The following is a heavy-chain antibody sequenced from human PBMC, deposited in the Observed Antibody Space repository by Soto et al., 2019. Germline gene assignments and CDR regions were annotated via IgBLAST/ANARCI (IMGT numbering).Heavy chain of an antibody. V-gene: IGHV3-33*01. CDR3: ARGSRQGYDILTGYYYYYYYGMDV. Sequence: LRLSCAASGFTFSSYGMHWVRQAPGKGLEWVAVIWYDGSNKYYADSVKGRFTISRDNSKNTLYLQMNSLRAEDTAVYYCARGSRQGYDILTGYYYYYYYGMDVWGQGTTVTVSS. CDR2: IWYDGSNK. D-gene: IGHD3-9*01. J-gene: IGHJ6*02. CDR1: GFTFSSYG.